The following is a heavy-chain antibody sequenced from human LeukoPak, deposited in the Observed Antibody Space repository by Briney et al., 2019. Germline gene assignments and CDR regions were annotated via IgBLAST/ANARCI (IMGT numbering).Heavy chain of an antibody. J-gene: IGHJ5*02. CDR3: VREWVDSGQGYNWFDR. CDR1: EFTFSNYW. V-gene: IGHV3-7*01. Sequence: PGGSLRLSCVASEFTFSNYWMSWVRQAPGKGLEWVASINQDGTKKNYVDSVKGRFDISRDNTKNSLHLQMSSLRAEDTAVYYCVREWVDSGQGYNWFDRWGQGTLATVSS. D-gene: IGHD1-26*01. CDR2: INQDGTKK.